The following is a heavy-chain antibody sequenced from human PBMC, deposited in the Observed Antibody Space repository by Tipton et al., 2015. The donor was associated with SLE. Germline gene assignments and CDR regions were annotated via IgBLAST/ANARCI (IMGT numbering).Heavy chain of an antibody. D-gene: IGHD3-10*01. Sequence: GSLRLSCTASGFTFSASAVHWVRQTSGKGLEWVGRIKPKANSFATAYSESVRGRFIISRDDAKNMAYLEMNNLKTDDTAVYFCSCVDPRGWFDPWGQGTLVTVSS. V-gene: IGHV3-73*01. CDR3: SCVDPRGWFDP. CDR2: IKPKANSFAT. CDR1: GFTFSASA. J-gene: IGHJ5*02.